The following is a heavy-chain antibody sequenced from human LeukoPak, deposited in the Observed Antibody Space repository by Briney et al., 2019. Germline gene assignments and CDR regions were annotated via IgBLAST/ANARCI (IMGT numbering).Heavy chain of an antibody. D-gene: IGHD6-19*01. Sequence: SETLSLTCTVSGASIGSSYWSWIRQPPGKGLEWIGYIYYSGTTKYNPSLKSRVTISVDTSKNQFSLKVNSVAAADTAVYYCARGQPQRYSSGWYVNWFDPWGQGTLVTVSS. CDR3: ARGQPQRYSSGWYVNWFDP. J-gene: IGHJ5*02. CDR2: IYYSGTT. CDR1: GASIGSSY. V-gene: IGHV4-59*01.